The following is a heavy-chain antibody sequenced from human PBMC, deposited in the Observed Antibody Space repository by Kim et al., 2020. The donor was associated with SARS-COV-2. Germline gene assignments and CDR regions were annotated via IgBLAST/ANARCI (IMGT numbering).Heavy chain of an antibody. CDR3: ARAEDSSGYYHWFDP. Sequence: SETLSLTCTVSGGSISSYYWSWIRQPPGKGLEWIGYIYYSGSTNYNPSLKSRVTISVDTSKNQFSLKLSSVTAADTAVYYCARAEDSSGYYHWFDPWGQG. V-gene: IGHV4-59*01. J-gene: IGHJ5*02. CDR1: GGSISSYY. CDR2: IYYSGST. D-gene: IGHD3-22*01.